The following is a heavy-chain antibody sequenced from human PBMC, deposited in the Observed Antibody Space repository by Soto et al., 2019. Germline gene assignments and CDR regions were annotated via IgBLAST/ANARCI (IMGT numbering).Heavy chain of an antibody. CDR1: GGSFSGYY. Sequence: SETLSLTCAVYGGSFSGYYWSWIRQPPGKGLEWIGEINHSGSTNYNPSLKSRVTISVDTSKNQFSLKLSSVTAADTAVYYCARVTLSYYYYYMDVWGIGTTVT. D-gene: IGHD3-16*01. CDR3: ARVTLSYYYYYMDV. V-gene: IGHV4-34*01. CDR2: INHSGST. J-gene: IGHJ6*03.